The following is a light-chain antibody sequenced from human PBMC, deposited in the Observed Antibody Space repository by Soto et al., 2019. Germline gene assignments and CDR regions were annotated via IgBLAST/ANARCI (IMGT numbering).Light chain of an antibody. CDR2: GAS. J-gene: IGKJ1*01. CDR3: QQYGSSSWT. Sequence: EIVLTQSPATLSLSPLERATLSCRASQSLSSYLAWYQQRPGQAPRLLIYGASSRATGIPDRFSGSGSGTEFTLTISRLEPEDFAVYYCQQYGSSSWTFGQGTKVDIK. CDR1: QSLSSY. V-gene: IGKV3-20*01.